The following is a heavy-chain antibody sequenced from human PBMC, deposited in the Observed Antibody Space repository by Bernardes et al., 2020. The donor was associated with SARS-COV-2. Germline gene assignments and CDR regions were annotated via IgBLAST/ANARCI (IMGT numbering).Heavy chain of an antibody. CDR1: VYTFSNYG. V-gene: IGHV1-18*01. D-gene: IGHD1-20*01. Sequence: SVKVSFESSVYTFSNYGISWVRQAPGQGLEWMGWISAYNGNTKYAQNLQGRVTMITDTYTSTAYMEMRTLRSDDTAVYYCAREGYKNGDPDDAFDIWGQGTMVTVSS. CDR3: AREGYKNGDPDDAFDI. CDR2: ISAYNGNT. J-gene: IGHJ3*02.